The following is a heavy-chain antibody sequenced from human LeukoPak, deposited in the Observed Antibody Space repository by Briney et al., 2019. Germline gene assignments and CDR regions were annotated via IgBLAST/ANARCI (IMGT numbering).Heavy chain of an antibody. J-gene: IGHJ4*02. V-gene: IGHV3-23*01. D-gene: IGHD5-12*01. CDR2: ISGSGGST. Sequence: GGSLRLSCAASGFTFSSYAMRWVRQARGKGLEWVSGISGSGGSTYYADSVKGRFSISRDNSKNTLHLQMNSLRAEDTAVYYCAKATSASGYDYVFDYWGQGTLVTVSS. CDR1: GFTFSSYA. CDR3: AKATSASGYDYVFDY.